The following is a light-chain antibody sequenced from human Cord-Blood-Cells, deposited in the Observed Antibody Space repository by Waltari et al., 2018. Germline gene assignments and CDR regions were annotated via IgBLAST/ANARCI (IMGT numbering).Light chain of an antibody. CDR3: SSYTSSSTYV. V-gene: IGLV2-14*01. CDR1: SSDVGGYNY. Sequence: QSALTQPASVSGSPGQSITISCTRTSSDVGGYNYVSWYQQHPGKAPKLMIYEVSNRPSGVSNRFSGSKSGNTASLTISVLQAEDEADYYCSSYTSSSTYVFGTGTKVTVL. CDR2: EVS. J-gene: IGLJ1*01.